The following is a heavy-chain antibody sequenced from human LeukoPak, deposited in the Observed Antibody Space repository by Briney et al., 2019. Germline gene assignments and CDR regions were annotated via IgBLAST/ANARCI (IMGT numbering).Heavy chain of an antibody. CDR1: GFTFSSYA. CDR2: ISGSGGST. V-gene: IGHV3-23*01. J-gene: IGHJ4*02. CDR3: AGSYYDSSGYYYHDY. Sequence: GGSLRLSCAASGFTFSSYAMSWVRQAPGKGLEWVSAISGSGGSTYYADSVKGRFTISRHNSKNTLYLQMNSLRAEDTAVYYCAGSYYDSSGYYYHDYWGQGTLVTASS. D-gene: IGHD3-22*01.